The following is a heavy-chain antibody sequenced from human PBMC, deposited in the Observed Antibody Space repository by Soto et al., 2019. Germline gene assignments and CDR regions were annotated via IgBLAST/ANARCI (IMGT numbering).Heavy chain of an antibody. J-gene: IGHJ6*03. V-gene: IGHV3-21*01. CDR3: ARDFPSSGYLHPMDV. CDR2: ISSSSYI. Sequence: GSLRLSCAASGFTFSSYSMNWVRQAPGKGLEWVSSISSSSYIYYADSVKGRFTISRDNAKNSLYLQMNSLRAEDTAVYYCARDFPSSGYLHPMDVWGKGTTVTVSS. CDR1: GFTFSSYS. D-gene: IGHD5-12*01.